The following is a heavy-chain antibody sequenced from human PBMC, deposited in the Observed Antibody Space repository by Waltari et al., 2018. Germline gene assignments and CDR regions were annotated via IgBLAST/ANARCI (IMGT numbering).Heavy chain of an antibody. CDR1: GFGFRTYP. D-gene: IGHD2-2*01. CDR3: ARDPRGDASFYYHMDV. V-gene: IGHV3-30-3*01. J-gene: IGHJ6*03. CDR2: VSFDENIS. Sequence: QGQLVESGGGVVQPGRSLRLSCEVSGFGFRTYPLHRVRQAPGKGLEWVAVVSFDENISYYADSVKGRFTISRDNSESTLYLQMNSLRAEDTAVYFCARDPRGDASFYYHMDVWGRGTTVTVSS.